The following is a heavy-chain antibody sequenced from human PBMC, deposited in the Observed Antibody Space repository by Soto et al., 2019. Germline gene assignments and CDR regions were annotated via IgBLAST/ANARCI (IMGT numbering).Heavy chain of an antibody. CDR2: IDYSGST. D-gene: IGHD1-26*01. Sequence: QVQLQESGPGLVKPSQTLSLTCTVSGGSINSGDYYWSWIRQPPGKGLEWIGYIDYSGSTYYNPSLKSRVTISIDTSKNQFSLKLSSVTAADTAVYYCASLPELGGMDVWGQGTTVTVSS. J-gene: IGHJ6*02. V-gene: IGHV4-30-4*01. CDR3: ASLPELGGMDV. CDR1: GGSINSGDYY.